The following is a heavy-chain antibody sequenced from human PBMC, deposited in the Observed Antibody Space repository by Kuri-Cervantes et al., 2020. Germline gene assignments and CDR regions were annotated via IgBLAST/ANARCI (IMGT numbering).Heavy chain of an antibody. D-gene: IGHD5-12*01. Sequence: GESLKISCAASGFTFSSYAMHWVRQAPGKGLEWVAVISYDGSNKYYADSVKGRFTISGDNSKNSLYLQMNSLRDEDTAVYYCARDPYYHDIEATVKNDDYWGQGTLVTVSS. CDR3: ARDPYYHDIEATVKNDDY. J-gene: IGHJ4*02. CDR2: ISYDGSNK. V-gene: IGHV3-30-3*01. CDR1: GFTFSSYA.